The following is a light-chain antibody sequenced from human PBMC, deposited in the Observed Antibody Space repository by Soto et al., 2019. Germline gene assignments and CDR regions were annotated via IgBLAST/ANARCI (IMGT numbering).Light chain of an antibody. CDR1: SSNIGAGYD. Sequence: QSALTQPPSVSGAPGQRATISCTGSSSNIGAGYDVHWYQHLPGTAPKLLIYGNSNRPSGVPDRFSGSKSGTSASLAITGLQAEDEADYYCQSYDSSLSVLYVFGTGTKVTVL. V-gene: IGLV1-40*01. CDR3: QSYDSSLSVLYV. CDR2: GNS. J-gene: IGLJ1*01.